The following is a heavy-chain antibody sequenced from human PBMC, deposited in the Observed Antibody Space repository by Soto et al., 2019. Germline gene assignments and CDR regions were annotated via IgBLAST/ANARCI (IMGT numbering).Heavy chain of an antibody. CDR3: TADTCSSTSCYHNDAFDI. CDR1: GFTFSNAW. D-gene: IGHD2-2*01. J-gene: IGHJ3*02. V-gene: IGHV3-15*01. CDR2: IKSKTDGGTT. Sequence: GGSLRLSCAASGFTFSNAWMSWVRQAPGKGLEWVGRIKSKTDGGTTDYAAPVKGRLTISRDDSKNTLYLQMNSLKTEDTAAYYCTADTCSSTSCYHNDAFDIWGQGTMVTVSS.